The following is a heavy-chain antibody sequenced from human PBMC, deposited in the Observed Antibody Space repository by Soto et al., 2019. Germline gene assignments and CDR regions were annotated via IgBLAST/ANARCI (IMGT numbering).Heavy chain of an antibody. CDR2: IYYSGST. Sequence: LSETLSLTCTVSGGSISSSSYYWGWIRQPPGKGLEWIGSIYYSGSTYYNPSLKSRVTISVDTSKNQFSLKLSSVTAADTAVYYCARHLGSSGYYYDFDYWGQGTLVTVSS. CDR1: GGSISSSSYY. J-gene: IGHJ4*02. V-gene: IGHV4-39*01. D-gene: IGHD3-22*01. CDR3: ARHLGSSGYYYDFDY.